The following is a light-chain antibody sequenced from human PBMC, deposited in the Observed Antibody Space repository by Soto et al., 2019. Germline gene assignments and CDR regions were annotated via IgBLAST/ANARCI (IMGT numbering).Light chain of an antibody. J-gene: IGKJ1*01. Sequence: EIVLTQSPGTLSLSPGERATLFCRASQSVSSSYLAWYQQKPGQAPRLLIYGASSRATDIPDRFSGSESGTDFTLTISSLEPEDFSVYYCQQYGSPPWTFGQGTKVDIK. CDR2: GAS. V-gene: IGKV3-20*01. CDR3: QQYGSPPWT. CDR1: QSVSSSY.